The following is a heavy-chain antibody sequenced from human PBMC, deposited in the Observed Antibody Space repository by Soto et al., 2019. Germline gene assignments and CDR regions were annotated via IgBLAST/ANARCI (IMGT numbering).Heavy chain of an antibody. V-gene: IGHV3-74*01. J-gene: IGHJ1*01. D-gene: IGHD2-2*01. CDR3: AIVSKGVNQDLPLEYFQH. CDR1: GFTFSSYW. Sequence: PGGSLRLSCAASGFTFSSYWMHWVRQAPGKGLVWVSRINSDGSSTSYADSVKGRFTISRDNAKNKLYLQMNSLRAEDTTVYYCAIVSKGVNQDLPLEYFQHWGQGTLVTVSS. CDR2: INSDGSST.